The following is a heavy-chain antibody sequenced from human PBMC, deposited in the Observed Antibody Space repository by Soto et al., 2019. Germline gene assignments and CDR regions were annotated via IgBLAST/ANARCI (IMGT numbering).Heavy chain of an antibody. CDR2: ISGSGGTT. D-gene: IGHD5-18*01. J-gene: IGHJ5*01. CDR3: AKDHGRYGPNWIDS. CDR1: GLKIGNSA. Sequence: AVGLKIGNSAGSRVRQTPRKGLEWVSAISGSGGTTYYADSVKGQFTISRDNSKSTLYLQMNSLRAEDTAVYYCAKDHGRYGPNWIDSLRQGTLVPVSS. V-gene: IGHV3-23*01.